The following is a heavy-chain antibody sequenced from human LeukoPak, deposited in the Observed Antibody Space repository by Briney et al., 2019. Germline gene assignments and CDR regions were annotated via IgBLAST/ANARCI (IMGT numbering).Heavy chain of an antibody. J-gene: IGHJ4*02. V-gene: IGHV4-30-4*08. Sequence: SWVRQAPGKGLEWIGYIYYSGSIYYNPSLKSRVTISVDTSKNQFSLKLSSVTAADTAVYYCAREDCSSTSCYIGRDEGGLYFDYWGQGTLVTVSS. CDR2: IYYSGSI. CDR3: AREDCSSTSCYIGRDEGGLYFDY. D-gene: IGHD2-2*02.